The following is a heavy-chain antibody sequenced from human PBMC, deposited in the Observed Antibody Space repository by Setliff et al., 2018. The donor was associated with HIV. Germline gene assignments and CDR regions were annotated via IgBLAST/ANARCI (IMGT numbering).Heavy chain of an antibody. J-gene: IGHJ3*02. CDR3: ARDRGEVAMVRGAHDAFDI. V-gene: IGHV1-69*05. CDR2: IIPIFGTA. D-gene: IGHD3-10*01. CDR1: GYTLSELS. Sequence: SVQVSCKVSGYTLSELSMHWVRQAPGEGLEWMGGIIPIFGTANYAQKFQGRVTITTDESTSTAYMELSSLRSEDTAVYYCARDRGEVAMVRGAHDAFDIWGQGTMVTVS.